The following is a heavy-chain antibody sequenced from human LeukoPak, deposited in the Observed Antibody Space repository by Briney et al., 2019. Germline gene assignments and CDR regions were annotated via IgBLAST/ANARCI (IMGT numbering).Heavy chain of an antibody. J-gene: IGHJ5*02. CDR2: MNPNSGNT. Sequence: ASVKVSCKASGYTFTSYDINWVRQATGQGREWMGWMNPNSGNTGYAQKFQGRVTMTRNTSISTAYMELSRLRSEDTAVYYCASASPFADSSGYYLWGQGTLVTVSS. V-gene: IGHV1-8*01. CDR1: GYTFTSYD. CDR3: ASASPFADSSGYYL. D-gene: IGHD3-22*01.